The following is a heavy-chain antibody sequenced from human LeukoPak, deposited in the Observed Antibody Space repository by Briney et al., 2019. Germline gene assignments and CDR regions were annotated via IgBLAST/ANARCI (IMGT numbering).Heavy chain of an antibody. J-gene: IGHJ4*02. D-gene: IGHD1-1*01. V-gene: IGHV3-48*01. CDR2: ISNSSTI. CDR3: AKLNLGEMAYFDS. CDR1: GFTFSSFS. Sequence: GGSLRLSCAASGFTFSSFSMDWVRQAPGKGLEWVSYISNSSTIYYTDSVKGRFTISRDNAKNSLYLQMNSLRVEDTAIYYCAKLNLGEMAYFDSWGQGILVTVSS.